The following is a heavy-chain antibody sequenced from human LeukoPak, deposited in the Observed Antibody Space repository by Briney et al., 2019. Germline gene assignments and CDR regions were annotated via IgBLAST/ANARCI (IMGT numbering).Heavy chain of an antibody. CDR3: TKDPGVAGIVY. D-gene: IGHD6-19*01. Sequence: GSLRLSCAASGLTFNNAWMSWVRQAPGKGLEWVSSISSGSGYIYYADSVKGRFTISRDDAKNSLYLQMNSLRAEDTALYYCTKDPGVAGIVYWGQGTLVTVSS. V-gene: IGHV3-21*01. J-gene: IGHJ4*02. CDR2: ISSGSGYI. CDR1: GLTFNNAW.